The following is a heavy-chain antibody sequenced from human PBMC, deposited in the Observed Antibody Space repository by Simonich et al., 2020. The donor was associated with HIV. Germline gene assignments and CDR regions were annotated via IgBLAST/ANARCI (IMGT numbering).Heavy chain of an antibody. CDR2: INHSGRT. Sequence: QVQLQQWGAGLLKPSETLSLTCAVYGGSFSGYYWSWIRQPPGKGLAWIGEINHSGRTNYNPSLKRRGTISVDTSKNQFSLKLSSVTAADTAVYYCARRLSKLSRNQRPDAFDIWGQGTMVTVSS. V-gene: IGHV4-34*01. D-gene: IGHD5-18*01. CDR3: ARRLSKLSRNQRPDAFDI. CDR1: GGSFSGYY. J-gene: IGHJ3*02.